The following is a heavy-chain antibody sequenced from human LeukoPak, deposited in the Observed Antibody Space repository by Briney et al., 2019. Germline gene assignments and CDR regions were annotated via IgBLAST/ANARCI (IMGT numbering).Heavy chain of an antibody. V-gene: IGHV3-23*01. D-gene: IGHD3-9*01. J-gene: IGHJ4*02. CDR1: GFPFSNYA. CDR2: ISGSGGST. Sequence: GGSLRLSCAASGFPFSNYAMSWVRQPPGKGLEWVSAISGSGGSTYYADSVKGRFTISRDNSKNTLYLQMNSLKTEDTAVYYCTTDILTGYYPRTDNDYWGQGTLVTVSS. CDR3: TTDILTGYYPRTDNDY.